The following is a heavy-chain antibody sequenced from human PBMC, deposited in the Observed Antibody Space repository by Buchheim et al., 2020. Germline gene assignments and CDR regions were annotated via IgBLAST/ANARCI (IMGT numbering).Heavy chain of an antibody. CDR1: GFTFKNYW. Sequence: EVQLVESGGALVQPGGSLRLSCAASGFTFKNYWMTWVRQAPGKGLEWVANIKGDGSKISYVASVKGRFTISRDNSNNFLYLQMNGLRVEDTAVYYCVRVDYEDEGFGPWGQGT. J-gene: IGHJ5*02. V-gene: IGHV3-7*01. CDR2: IKGDGSKI. D-gene: IGHD4-17*01. CDR3: VRVDYEDEGFGP.